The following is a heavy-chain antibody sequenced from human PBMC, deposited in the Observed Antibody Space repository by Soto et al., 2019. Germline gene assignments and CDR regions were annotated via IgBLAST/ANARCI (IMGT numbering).Heavy chain of an antibody. CDR2: INHSGTT. CDR3: ARVTRGDYLLTFSLRGMDV. J-gene: IGHJ6*02. CDR1: GGTFSNYY. V-gene: IGHV4-34*01. D-gene: IGHD4-17*01. Sequence: DTLALTCAVYGGTFSNYYWSWIRQSPGKGVEWIGEINHSGTTNYNPSLKSRVTTSVDTSKNQFSLKLTSVTAADTAVYYCARVTRGDYLLTFSLRGMDVWGQGTPVTVSS.